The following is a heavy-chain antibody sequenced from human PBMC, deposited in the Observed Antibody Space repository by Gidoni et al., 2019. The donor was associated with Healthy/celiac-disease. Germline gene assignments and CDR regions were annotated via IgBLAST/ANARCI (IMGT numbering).Heavy chain of an antibody. CDR1: GFTFSSSW. V-gene: IGHV3-7*01. CDR2: IKQDGSEK. Sequence: EVQLVESGGGLVQPGGSLRLSCASSGFTFSSSWMSWVRQAPGKGLEWVANIKQDGSEKYYVDSVKGRFTISRDNAKNSLYLQMNSLRAEDTAVYYCARDSSSWQLFDYWGQGTLVTVSS. D-gene: IGHD6-13*01. J-gene: IGHJ4*02. CDR3: ARDSSSWQLFDY.